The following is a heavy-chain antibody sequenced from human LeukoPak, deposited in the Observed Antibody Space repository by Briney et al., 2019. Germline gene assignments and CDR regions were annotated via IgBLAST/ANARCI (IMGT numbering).Heavy chain of an antibody. Sequence: GASVKDSCKAPVDTLSSYAISWGRAAPGQGLEWMGGIIPIFGAANYAQKFQGRVTITADESTSTAYMELSSLRSEDTAVYYCARRRDAGRSWYSITKSYYFDYWGQGTLVTVSS. CDR2: IIPIFGAA. D-gene: IGHD6-13*01. J-gene: IGHJ4*02. CDR3: ARRRDAGRSWYSITKSYYFDY. CDR1: VDTLSSYA. V-gene: IGHV1-69*13.